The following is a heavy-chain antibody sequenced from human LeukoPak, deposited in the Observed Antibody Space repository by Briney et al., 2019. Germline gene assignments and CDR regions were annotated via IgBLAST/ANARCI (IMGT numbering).Heavy chain of an antibody. CDR2: ISYDGSNK. D-gene: IGHD2-15*01. CDR1: GFTFSSYA. J-gene: IGHJ4*02. Sequence: GGSPRLSCAASGFTFSSYALHWVRQAPGKGLEWVAVISYDGSNKYYADSVRGRFTISRDDSKNTLYLQMNSLRAEDTTVYYCARGYCSGGSCYLDCWGQGTPVTVSS. CDR3: ARGYCSGGSCYLDC. V-gene: IGHV3-30-3*01.